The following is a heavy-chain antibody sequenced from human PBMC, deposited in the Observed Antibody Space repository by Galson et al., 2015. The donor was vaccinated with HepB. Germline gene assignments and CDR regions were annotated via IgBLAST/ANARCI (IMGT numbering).Heavy chain of an antibody. CDR2: IYYSGST. D-gene: IGHD1-26*01. CDR1: GGSISSYY. CDR3: ARHGKVGATLGYFDL. Sequence: TLSLTCTVSGGSISSYYWSWIRQPPGKGLEWIGYIYYSGSTNYNPSLKSRVTISVDTSKNQFSLKLSSVTAADTAVYYCARHGKVGATLGYFDLWGRGTLVTVSS. J-gene: IGHJ2*01. V-gene: IGHV4-59*08.